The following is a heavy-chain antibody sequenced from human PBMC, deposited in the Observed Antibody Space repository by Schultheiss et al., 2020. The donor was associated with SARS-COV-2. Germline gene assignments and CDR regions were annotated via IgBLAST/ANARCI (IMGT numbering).Heavy chain of an antibody. CDR3: AKRAGI. CDR2: ISYDGSNK. CDR1: GFTFSSYG. Sequence: GGSLRLSCAASGFTFSSYGMHWVRQAPGKGLEWVAVISYDGSNKYYADSVKGRFTISRDNSKNTLYLQMNSLRAEDTAVYYCAKRAGIWGQGTLVTVSS. D-gene: IGHD3-10*01. J-gene: IGHJ4*02. V-gene: IGHV3-30*18.